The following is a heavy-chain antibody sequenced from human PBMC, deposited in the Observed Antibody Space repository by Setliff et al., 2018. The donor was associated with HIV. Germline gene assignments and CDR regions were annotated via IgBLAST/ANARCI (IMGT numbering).Heavy chain of an antibody. CDR1: GYTFTGYH. D-gene: IGHD3-22*01. J-gene: IGHJ3*02. Sequence: SVKVSCKASGYTFTGYHIHWVRQAPGQGLEWMGWINPNIGGTNSAQKFQGRVTMTRDTSISTAYMELSSLRSEDTAVYYCARGGGGYYYVGAVDIWGQGTVVTVS. CDR2: INPNIGGT. V-gene: IGHV1-2*02. CDR3: ARGGGGYYYVGAVDI.